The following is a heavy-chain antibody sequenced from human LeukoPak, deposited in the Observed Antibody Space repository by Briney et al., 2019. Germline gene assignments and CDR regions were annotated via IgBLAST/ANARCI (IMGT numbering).Heavy chain of an antibody. CDR1: GFTFYDYY. CDR2: INIGGTTT. Sequence: GGSLRLSCAASGFTFYDYYMSCIPEAPGKGLEWLSYINIGGTTTHYADSVKGRFTISRNNAKESLYLELNNLRAEDTAVYYCATDGAGFDTWGQGVLVTVSS. J-gene: IGHJ5*02. V-gene: IGHV3-11*01. CDR3: ATDGAGFDT.